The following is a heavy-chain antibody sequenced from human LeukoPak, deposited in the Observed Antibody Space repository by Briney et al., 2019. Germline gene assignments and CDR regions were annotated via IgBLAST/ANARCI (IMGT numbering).Heavy chain of an antibody. CDR2: IYYSGSI. CDR3: ARAGIGYCSAGNCYYDSFDI. CDR1: GGSISSSSYY. V-gene: IGHV4-39*01. Sequence: PSETLSLTCTVSGGSISSSSYYWGWIRQPPGKGLEWIGSIYYSGSIYYNPSLKSRVTISVDTSKNQFSLKLSSVTAADTAVYYCARAGIGYCSAGNCYYDSFDIWGQGTMVTVSS. J-gene: IGHJ3*02. D-gene: IGHD2-15*01.